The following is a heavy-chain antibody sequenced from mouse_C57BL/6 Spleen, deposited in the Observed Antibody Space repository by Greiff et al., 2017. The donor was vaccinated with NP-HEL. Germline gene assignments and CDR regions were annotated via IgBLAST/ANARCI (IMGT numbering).Heavy chain of an antibody. D-gene: IGHD3-2*02. CDR1: GYAFSSSW. V-gene: IGHV1-82*01. CDR3: ARQLRLRENAMDY. CDR2: IYPGDGDT. Sequence: QVQLQQSGPELVKPGASVKISCKASGYAFSSSWMNWVKQRPGKGLEWIGRIYPGDGDTNYNGKFKGKATLTADKSSSTAYMQLSSLTSEDSAVYYCARQLRLRENAMDYWGQGTSVTVSS. J-gene: IGHJ4*01.